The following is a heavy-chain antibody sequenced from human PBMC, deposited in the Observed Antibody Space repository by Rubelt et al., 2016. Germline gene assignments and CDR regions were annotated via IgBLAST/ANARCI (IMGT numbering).Heavy chain of an antibody. CDR3: ARAPPHYDFWSGDYSSYYMDV. J-gene: IGHJ6*03. Sequence: WTGGLLKPSETLSLTCAVYGGSFSGYYWSWIRQPPGKGLEWIGEINHSGSTNYNPSLKSRVTISVDTSKNQFSLKLSSVTAADTAVYYCARAPPHYDFWSGDYSSYYMDVWGKGSTVTVSS. CDR1: GGSFSGYY. CDR2: INHSGST. D-gene: IGHD3-3*01. V-gene: IGHV4-34*01.